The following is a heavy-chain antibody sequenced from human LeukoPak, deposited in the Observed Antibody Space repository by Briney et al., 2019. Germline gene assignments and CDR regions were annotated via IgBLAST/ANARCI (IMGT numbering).Heavy chain of an antibody. V-gene: IGHV3-30*18. CDR1: GFTFSSYG. CDR2: ISYDGSNK. CDR3: AKEVAAGFRGNWFDP. Sequence: PGGSLRLSCAASGFTFSSYGMHWVRQAPGKGLEWVAVISYDGSNKYYADSVKGRFTISRDNSKNTLYLQMNSLRAEDTAVYYCAKEVAAGFRGNWFDPWGQGTLVTVSS. J-gene: IGHJ5*02. D-gene: IGHD2-15*01.